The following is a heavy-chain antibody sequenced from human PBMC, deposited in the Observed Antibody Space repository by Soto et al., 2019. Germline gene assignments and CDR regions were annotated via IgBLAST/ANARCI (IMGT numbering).Heavy chain of an antibody. D-gene: IGHD2-2*01. V-gene: IGHV4-34*01. Sequence: QVQLQQWGAGLLKPSETLSLTCAVYGGSFSGYYWSWIRQPPGKGLEWIWEINHSGSTNYNPSLKSRVTISVDTSKNQFSLKLSSVTAADTAVYYCARESARYCSSTSCSRQYFQHWGQGTLVTVSS. CDR3: ARESARYCSSTSCSRQYFQH. CDR1: GGSFSGYY. J-gene: IGHJ1*01. CDR2: INHSGST.